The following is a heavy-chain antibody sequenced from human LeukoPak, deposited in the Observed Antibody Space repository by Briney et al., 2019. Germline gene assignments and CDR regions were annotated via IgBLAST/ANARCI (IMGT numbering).Heavy chain of an antibody. D-gene: IGHD1-26*01. Sequence: PGGSLRLSCAASGFTFTNYAMTWVRQAPGKGLEWVSSISASGVMTYYADSVKGRFTVSRDTSKNSLYLQMSSRTAADTAVYYCAKDRSIGTYYTFDHWGQGTLVTVSS. CDR3: AKDRSIGTYYTFDH. V-gene: IGHV3-23*01. CDR1: GFTFTNYA. J-gene: IGHJ4*02. CDR2: ISASGVMT.